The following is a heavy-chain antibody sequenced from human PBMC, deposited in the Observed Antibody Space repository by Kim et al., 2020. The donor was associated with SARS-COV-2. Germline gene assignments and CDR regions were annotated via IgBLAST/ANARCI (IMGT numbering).Heavy chain of an antibody. CDR1: GGSISSGGYY. D-gene: IGHD3-10*01. CDR3: AMIEWFGELSVDY. CDR2: LYYSGST. J-gene: IGHJ4*02. Sequence: SETLSLTCTVSGGSISSGGYYWSWIRQHPGKGLEWIGYLYYSGSTYYNPSLKSRVTISVDTSKNQFSLKLSSVTAADTAVYYCAMIEWFGELSVDYWGQGTLVTVSS. V-gene: IGHV4-31*03.